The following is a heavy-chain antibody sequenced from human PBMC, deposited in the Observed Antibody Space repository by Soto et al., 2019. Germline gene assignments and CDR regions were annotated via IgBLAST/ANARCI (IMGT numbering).Heavy chain of an antibody. D-gene: IGHD2-15*01. CDR3: AKAGGDCSGGTCYSNQGDY. V-gene: IGHV3-23*01. J-gene: IGHJ4*02. CDR2: IVGSGSST. Sequence: EVHLLESGGGLVQPGGSLRLSCAASGFTFSSYAMSWVRQAPGKGLEWVSGIVGSGSSTYYADSVKGRFTISRDNSKNTLYLQMNSLRADDTVLYYCAKAGGDCSGGTCYSNQGDYWGQGTLVTVSS. CDR1: GFTFSSYA.